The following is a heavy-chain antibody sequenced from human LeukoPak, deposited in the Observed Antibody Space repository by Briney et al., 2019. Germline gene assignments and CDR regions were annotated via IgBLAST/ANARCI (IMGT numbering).Heavy chain of an antibody. J-gene: IGHJ4*02. Sequence: GGSLRLSCAASGFAFSTYAMSWVRQAPGKGPEWVSGISGGSGSTYYGDSVKGRFTISRDNSKNTLYLQMSGLRAEDTAVYYCAKGEYSSGWFSDYWGLGTLVTVSS. CDR1: GFAFSTYA. D-gene: IGHD6-19*01. CDR2: ISGGSGST. V-gene: IGHV3-23*01. CDR3: AKGEYSSGWFSDY.